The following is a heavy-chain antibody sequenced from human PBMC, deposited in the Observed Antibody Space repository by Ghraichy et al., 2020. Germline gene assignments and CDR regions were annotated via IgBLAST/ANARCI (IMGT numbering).Heavy chain of an antibody. CDR1: GFTFSDYY. CDR2: ISSSGSTI. J-gene: IGHJ5*02. CDR3: AREGTRGYCSSTSCYDMLDP. D-gene: IGHD2-2*01. Sequence: LSLTCAASGFTFSDYYMSWIRQAPGKGLEWVSYISSSGSTIYYADSVKGRFTISRDNAKNSLYLQMNSLRAEDTAVYYCAREGTRGYCSSTSCYDMLDPWGQGTLVTVSS. V-gene: IGHV3-11*01.